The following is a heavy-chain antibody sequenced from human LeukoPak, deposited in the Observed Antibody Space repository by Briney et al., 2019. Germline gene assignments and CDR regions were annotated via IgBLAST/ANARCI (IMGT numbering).Heavy chain of an antibody. Sequence: PSETLSLTCAVYGGSFSGYYWSWLRQPPGKGLEWIGEINHSGSTNYNPSLKSRVTISVDTSKNQFSLTLSSVTAADTAVYYCARVSRSWYPYFDYWGQGTLVTVSS. V-gene: IGHV4-34*01. CDR1: GGSFSGYY. CDR3: ARVSRSWYPYFDY. CDR2: INHSGST. D-gene: IGHD6-13*01. J-gene: IGHJ4*02.